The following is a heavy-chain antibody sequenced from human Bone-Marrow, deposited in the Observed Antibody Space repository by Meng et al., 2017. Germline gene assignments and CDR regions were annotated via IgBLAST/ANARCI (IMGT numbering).Heavy chain of an antibody. CDR1: GFTVSSNY. CDR2: IYSGGST. CDR3: ARAGYSYGFTLDL. Sequence: EVQLVETGGGLTQPGGSLRLSCAASGFTVSSNYMSWVRQAPGKGLEWVSVIYSGGSTYYADSVKGRFTISRDNSKNTLYLQMNSLRAEDTAVYYCARAGYSYGFTLDLWGRGTLVTVSS. V-gene: IGHV3-53*02. D-gene: IGHD5-18*01. J-gene: IGHJ2*01.